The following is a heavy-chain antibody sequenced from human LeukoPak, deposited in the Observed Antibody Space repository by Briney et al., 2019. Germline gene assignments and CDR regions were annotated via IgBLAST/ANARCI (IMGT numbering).Heavy chain of an antibody. J-gene: IGHJ6*02. D-gene: IGHD2-2*01. V-gene: IGHV1-69*13. CDR1: GGTFSSYA. Sequence: SVKVSCKASGGTFSSYAISWVRQAPGQGLEWMGGIIPIFGTANYAQKFQGRVTITADESTSTAYMELSSLRSEDTAVYYCARSPPASFSLDYYYGMDVWGQGTTVTVSS. CDR3: ARSPPASFSLDYYYGMDV. CDR2: IIPIFGTA.